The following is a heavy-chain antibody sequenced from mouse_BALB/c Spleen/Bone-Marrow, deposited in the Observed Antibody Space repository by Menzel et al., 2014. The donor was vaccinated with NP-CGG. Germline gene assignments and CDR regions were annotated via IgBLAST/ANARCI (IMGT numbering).Heavy chain of an antibody. D-gene: IGHD1-1*01. V-gene: IGHV14-3*02. J-gene: IGHJ2*01. CDR2: IDPANVNT. CDR1: GFNIKDTY. CDR3: ASYVYGYYFDY. Sequence: DVQLVESGAELVKPGASVKLSCTASGFNIKDTYMHWVKQGPEQGLEWIGRIDPANVNTKYDPKFQGKATITADTSSNTAYLQLSSLTSEDTAVYYCASYVYGYYFDYWGQGTTLTVSS.